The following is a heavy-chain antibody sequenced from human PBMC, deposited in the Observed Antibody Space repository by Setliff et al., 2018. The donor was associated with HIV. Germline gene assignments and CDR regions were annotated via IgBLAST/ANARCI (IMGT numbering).Heavy chain of an antibody. CDR2: VYYSGTT. J-gene: IGHJ3*02. V-gene: IGHV4-59*01. D-gene: IGHD2-21*02. Sequence: PSETLSLTCSVSAFTMSSYYWSFFRQPPGGGVEWIGCVYYSGTTNYSPSLKSRVTISIDTSKNQFSLRLSSVTAADTAMYYCARGPKLTARREGVFDTWGRGTMGTVS. CDR3: ARGPKLTARREGVFDT. CDR1: AFTMSSYY.